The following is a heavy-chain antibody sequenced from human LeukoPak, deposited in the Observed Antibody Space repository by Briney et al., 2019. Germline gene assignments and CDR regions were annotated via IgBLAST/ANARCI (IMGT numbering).Heavy chain of an antibody. Sequence: SETLSLTCAVSGGSISSSNWWSWVRQPPGKGLEWIGEIYHSGSTNYNPSLKSRVTISVDKSKNQFSLKLSSVTAADTAVYYCARGYYDSSGYERLYDYWGQGTLVTVSS. D-gene: IGHD3-22*01. CDR1: GGSISSSNW. CDR3: ARGYYDSSGYERLYDY. J-gene: IGHJ4*02. CDR2: IYHSGST. V-gene: IGHV4-4*02.